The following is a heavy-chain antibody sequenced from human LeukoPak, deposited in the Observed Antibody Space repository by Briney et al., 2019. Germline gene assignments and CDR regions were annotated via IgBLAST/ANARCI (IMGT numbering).Heavy chain of an antibody. CDR1: GFTFSSYA. V-gene: IGHV3-30*14. J-gene: IGHJ3*02. D-gene: IGHD3-22*01. Sequence: PEGSLRLSCAASGFTFSSYAMHWVRQAPGKGLEWVAVISYDGSNKYYADSVKGRFTISRDNSKNTLYLQMNSLRAEDTAVYYCARAGYYYVGISAFDIWGQGTMVTVSS. CDR3: ARAGYYYVGISAFDI. CDR2: ISYDGSNK.